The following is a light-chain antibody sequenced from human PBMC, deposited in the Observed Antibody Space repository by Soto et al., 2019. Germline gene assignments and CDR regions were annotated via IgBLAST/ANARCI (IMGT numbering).Light chain of an antibody. J-gene: IGKJ5*01. Sequence: DIQMTQSPSSLSASLGDRVTITCRASRTIDNYLNWYQQKPGRAPELLVYATSSLQSGVPSRFTGGGSGTHFTLTISGLQPEYFATYFCQQSYNTPITFGQGTRLEIK. CDR3: QQSYNTPIT. CDR2: ATS. V-gene: IGKV1-39*01. CDR1: RTIDNY.